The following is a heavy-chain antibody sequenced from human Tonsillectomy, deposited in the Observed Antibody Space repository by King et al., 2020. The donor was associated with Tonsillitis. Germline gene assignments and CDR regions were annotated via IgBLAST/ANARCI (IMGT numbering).Heavy chain of an antibody. CDR3: ARTRTAYYDFWSGYSHDAFDI. Sequence: VQLVESGGGVVQPGRSLRLSCAASGFTFSSYGMHWVRQAPGKGLEWVAVIWDDGRNKYYADSVKGRFTISRDNSQNTLYLQMNSLRAEDTAVYYCARTRTAYYDFWSGYSHDAFDIWGQGTMVTVSS. CDR2: IWDDGRNK. J-gene: IGHJ3*02. D-gene: IGHD3-3*01. CDR1: GFTFSSYG. V-gene: IGHV3-33*01.